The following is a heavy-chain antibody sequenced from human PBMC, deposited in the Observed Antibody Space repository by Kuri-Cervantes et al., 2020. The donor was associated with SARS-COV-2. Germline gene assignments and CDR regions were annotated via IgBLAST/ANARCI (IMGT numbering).Heavy chain of an antibody. D-gene: IGHD2/OR15-2a*01. CDR2: VYSSGGT. Sequence: GSLRLSCTLSGGSISEYYWSWIRQSAGKGLEFIGRVYSSGGTNYNPSLESRVTMSIDTAKNQVSLRLTSVTAADTAVYYCARGILGDDSIHYGMDVWAQGPA. CDR1: GGSISEYY. CDR3: ARGILGDDSIHYGMDV. J-gene: IGHJ6*02. V-gene: IGHV4-4*07.